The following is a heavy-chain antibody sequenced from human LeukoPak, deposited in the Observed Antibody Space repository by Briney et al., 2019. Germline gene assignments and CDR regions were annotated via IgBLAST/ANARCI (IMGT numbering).Heavy chain of an antibody. CDR1: GFTFSSYE. CDR2: ISSSGSTI. D-gene: IGHD6-6*01. CDR3: AKVGLIAARPFFDY. V-gene: IGHV3-48*03. Sequence: GGSLRLSCAASGFTFSSYEMNRVRQAPGKGLEWVSYISSSGSTIYYADSVKGRFTISRDNAKNSLYLQMNSLRAEDTAVYYCAKVGLIAARPFFDYWGQGTLVTVSS. J-gene: IGHJ4*02.